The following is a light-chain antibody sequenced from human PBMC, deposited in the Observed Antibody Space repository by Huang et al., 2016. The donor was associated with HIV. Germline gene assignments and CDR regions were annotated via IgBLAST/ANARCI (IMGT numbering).Light chain of an antibody. CDR3: QQYNNWPPPMYT. CDR2: AAS. Sequence: EIVMTQSPATLSVSPGERATLSCRASQSISTNLAWYQQKPGQAPRLLMYAASTRATGVPARVSGSGSGTEFTLSISSLQSEDFAVYFCQQYNNWPPPMYTFGQGTRLEIK. CDR1: QSISTN. J-gene: IGKJ2*01. V-gene: IGKV3-15*01.